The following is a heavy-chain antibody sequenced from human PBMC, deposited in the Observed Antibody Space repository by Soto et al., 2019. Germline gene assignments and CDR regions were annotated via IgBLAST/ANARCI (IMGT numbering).Heavy chain of an antibody. CDR3: ARGPRQLERRRYYFDY. CDR2: INHSGST. J-gene: IGHJ4*02. CDR1: GGSFIGYY. Sequence: SETLSLTCAVYGGSFIGYYWSWIRQPPGKGLEWIGEINHSGSTNYNPSLKSRVTISVDTSKNQFSLKLSSVTAADTAVYYCARGPRQLERRRYYFDYWGQGTLVTVSS. V-gene: IGHV4-34*01. D-gene: IGHD1-1*01.